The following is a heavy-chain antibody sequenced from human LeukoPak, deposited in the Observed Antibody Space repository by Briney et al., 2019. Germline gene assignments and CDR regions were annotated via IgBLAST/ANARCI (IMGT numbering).Heavy chain of an antibody. D-gene: IGHD5-24*01. CDR2: ISGSGGST. V-gene: IGHV3-23*01. Sequence: KPGGSLRLSCAASGFTFSSYAMSWVRQAPGKGLEWVSAISGSGGSTYYADSVKGRFTISRDNSKNTLYLQMNSLRAEDTAVYYCARDRGDGYNVFDYWGQGTLVTVSS. J-gene: IGHJ4*02. CDR3: ARDRGDGYNVFDY. CDR1: GFTFSSYA.